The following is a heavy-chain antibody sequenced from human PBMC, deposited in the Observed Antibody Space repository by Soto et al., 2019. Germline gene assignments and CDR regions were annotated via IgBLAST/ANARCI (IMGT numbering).Heavy chain of an antibody. CDR2: IYYSGNT. CDR1: GGSISSSSYY. J-gene: IGHJ4*02. V-gene: IGHV4-39*01. D-gene: IGHD5-18*01. CDR3: ARHGGYSYGFDY. Sequence: QLQLQESGPGLVKPSETLSLTCTVSGGSISSSSYYWGWIRQPPGKGLEWIGSIYYSGNTYYNPSLKSRVTISVDTSQNQFSLKLSSVTAADTAVYYCARHGGYSYGFDYWGQGALVTVSS.